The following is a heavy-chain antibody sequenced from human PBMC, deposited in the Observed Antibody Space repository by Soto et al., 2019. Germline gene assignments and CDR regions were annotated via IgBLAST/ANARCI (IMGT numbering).Heavy chain of an antibody. CDR3: ARPFNAGALYYYYGLNV. J-gene: IGHJ6*02. CDR2: ISSSSSYT. D-gene: IGHD1-26*01. V-gene: IGHV3-11*06. Sequence: KPGGSLRLSCAASGFTFSDYYMSWIRQAPGKGLEWVSYISSSSSYTNYADSVKGRFTISRDNAKNSLYLQMNSLRAEDTAVYYCARPFNAGALYYYYGLNVWGQGTTVTVSS. CDR1: GFTFSDYY.